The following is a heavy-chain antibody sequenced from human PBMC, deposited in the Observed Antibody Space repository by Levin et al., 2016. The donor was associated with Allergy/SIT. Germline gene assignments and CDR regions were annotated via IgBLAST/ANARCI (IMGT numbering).Heavy chain of an antibody. J-gene: IGHJ4*02. V-gene: IGHV3-48*02. CDR2: ISSSSSTI. Sequence: WIRQPPGKGLEWVSYISSSSSTIYYADSVKGRFTISRDNAKNSLYLQMNSLRDEDTAVYYCARDLPEGFTMIVASFDYWGQGTLVTVSS. D-gene: IGHD3-22*01. CDR3: ARDLPEGFTMIVASFDY.